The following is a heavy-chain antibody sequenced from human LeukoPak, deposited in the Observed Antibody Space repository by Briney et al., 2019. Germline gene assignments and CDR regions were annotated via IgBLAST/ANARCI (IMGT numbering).Heavy chain of an antibody. CDR3: ARIRGYYCDY. CDR2: ISSSGDTK. V-gene: IGHV3-48*03. CDR1: GFTFRSYE. Sequence: PGGSLRLSCAASGFTFRSYEMNWVRQAPGKGLEWISYISSSGDTKYYADSVKGRLTISRDNAKNSLYLRMNSLRGEDAAVYYCARIRGYYCDYWGQGTPVTVSS. J-gene: IGHJ4*02.